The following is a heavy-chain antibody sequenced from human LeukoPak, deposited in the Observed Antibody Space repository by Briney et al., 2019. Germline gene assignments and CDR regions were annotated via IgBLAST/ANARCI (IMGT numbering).Heavy chain of an antibody. CDR3: AKGAHSGSYFFGAPYYFDY. D-gene: IGHD1-26*01. J-gene: IGHJ4*02. Sequence: GGSLRISCAASGFTFDDYAMHWVRQAPGKGLEWVSLISWDGGSTYYADSVKGRFTISRDNSKNSLYLQMNSLRAEDTALYYCAKGAHSGSYFFGAPYYFDYWGQGTLVTVSS. V-gene: IGHV3-43D*03. CDR1: GFTFDDYA. CDR2: ISWDGGST.